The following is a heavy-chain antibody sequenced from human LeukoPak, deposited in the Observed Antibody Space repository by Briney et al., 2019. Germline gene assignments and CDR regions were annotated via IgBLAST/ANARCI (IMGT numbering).Heavy chain of an antibody. CDR2: IYYSGST. CDR3: ARMSSSKSWFDP. J-gene: IGHJ5*02. V-gene: IGHV4-59*01. CDR1: GGSISSYY. Sequence: SETLSLTCTVSGGSISSYYWSWIRQPPGKGLEWIGYIYYSGSTNYNPSLKNRVTISVDTSKNQFSLKLSSVTAADTAVYYCARMSSSKSWFDPWGQGTLVTVSS. D-gene: IGHD2-2*01.